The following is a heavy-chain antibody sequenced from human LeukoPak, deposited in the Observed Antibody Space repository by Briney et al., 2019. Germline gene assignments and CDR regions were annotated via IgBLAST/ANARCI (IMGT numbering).Heavy chain of an antibody. CDR1: GFTFSRHS. J-gene: IGHJ6*04. Sequence: PGGSLRLSCAASGFTFSRHSMNWVRQAPGKGLEWVSSISTSSSYIDYADSVKGRFTIFRDNAKNSLYLQMNSLRAEDTAVYYCAELGITMIGGVWGKGTTVTISS. CDR3: AELGITMIGGV. V-gene: IGHV3-21*01. CDR2: ISTSSSYI. D-gene: IGHD3-10*02.